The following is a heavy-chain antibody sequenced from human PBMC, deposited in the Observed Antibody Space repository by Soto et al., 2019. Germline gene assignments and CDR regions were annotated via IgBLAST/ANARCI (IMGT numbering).Heavy chain of an antibody. J-gene: IGHJ3*02. CDR3: ARDGTLSYYYDSSGYYPDAFDI. D-gene: IGHD3-22*01. CDR1: GGPFSSYA. Sequence: SVKVSCKASGGPFSSYAISWVRQAPGQGLEWMGGIIPIFGTANYAQKFQGRVTITADESTSTAYMELSSLRSEDTAVYSCARDGTLSYYYDSSGYYPDAFDIWGRGTMVTVSS. V-gene: IGHV1-69*13. CDR2: IIPIFGTA.